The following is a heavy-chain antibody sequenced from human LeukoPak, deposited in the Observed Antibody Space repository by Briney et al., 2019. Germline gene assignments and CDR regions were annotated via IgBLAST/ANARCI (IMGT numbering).Heavy chain of an antibody. V-gene: IGHV1-18*01. J-gene: IGHJ4*02. Sequence: GASVKVSCKASCYSFTSYRISWVRQAAGQGPEWMGRISPYNGNTNDAKQLQGRVTMTTDTSTSTAYMELRSMRSDDTAVYYCAGNYYDSSGYYWNPPDYWGQGTLVTVSS. CDR3: AGNYYDSSGYYWNPPDY. D-gene: IGHD3-22*01. CDR2: ISPYNGNT. CDR1: CYSFTSYR.